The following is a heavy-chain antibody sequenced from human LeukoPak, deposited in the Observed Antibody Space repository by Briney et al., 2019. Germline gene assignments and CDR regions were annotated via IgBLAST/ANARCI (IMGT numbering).Heavy chain of an antibody. Sequence: GESLKISCKGSGYSFTSYWIGWVRQMPGKGLEWMGIIYPGDSDTRYSPSFQGRVTISADKSISTAYLQWSSLKASDTAMYYCARRMAYCGGDCYLFDYWGQGTLVTVSS. CDR3: ARRMAYCGGDCYLFDY. CDR1: GYSFTSYW. J-gene: IGHJ4*02. V-gene: IGHV5-51*01. D-gene: IGHD2-21*02. CDR2: IYPGDSDT.